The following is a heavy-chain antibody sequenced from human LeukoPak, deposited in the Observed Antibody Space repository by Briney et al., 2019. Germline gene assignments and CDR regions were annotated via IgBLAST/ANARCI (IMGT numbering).Heavy chain of an antibody. J-gene: IGHJ4*02. CDR3: ARESRRVRGVIDY. V-gene: IGHV1-2*02. D-gene: IGHD3-10*01. CDR2: INPNTGGT. CDR1: GYTFTDYY. Sequence: ASVKVSCKASGYTFTDYYIHWVRQAPGQGLEWMGWINPNTGGTIFAENFQGRVTMTRDTSINTAYLELSRLRSDDTAVYYCARESRRVRGVIDYWGQGTLVTVSS.